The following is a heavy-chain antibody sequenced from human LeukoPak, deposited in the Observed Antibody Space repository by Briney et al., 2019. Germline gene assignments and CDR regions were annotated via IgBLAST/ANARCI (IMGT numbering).Heavy chain of an antibody. Sequence: ASVKVSCKASGGTFSSYAISWVRQAPGQGLEWMGWINPNSGGTNYAQKFQGRVTMTRDTSISTAYMELSRLGSDDTAVYYCARDEPYYYDSSGYPNYWGQGTLVAVSS. D-gene: IGHD3-22*01. CDR3: ARDEPYYYDSSGYPNY. CDR1: GGTFSSYA. V-gene: IGHV1-2*02. CDR2: INPNSGGT. J-gene: IGHJ4*02.